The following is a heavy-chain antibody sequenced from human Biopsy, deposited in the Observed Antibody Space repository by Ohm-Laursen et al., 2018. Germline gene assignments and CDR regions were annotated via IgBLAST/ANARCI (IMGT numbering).Heavy chain of an antibody. CDR3: ARTPRDSFWSGSYKRGLWFDP. Sequence: SQTLSLTCGVSGVSIISYYWMWIRQPPGKGLEWIGYVYNGGITNSNPSLKSRVTISKDTSKNQFSLQVNSVTAADTAVYYCARTPRDSFWSGSYKRGLWFDPWGQGTLVIVSS. V-gene: IGHV4-59*01. J-gene: IGHJ5*02. CDR2: VYNGGIT. CDR1: GVSIISYY. D-gene: IGHD3-3*01.